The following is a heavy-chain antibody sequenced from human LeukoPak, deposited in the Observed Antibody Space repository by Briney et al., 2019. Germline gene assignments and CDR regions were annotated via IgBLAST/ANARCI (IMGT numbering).Heavy chain of an antibody. Sequence: GGSLRLSCAASGFTFSSYAMSWVRQAPGKGLEWVSAISGSGGSTYYADSVKGRFTISRDNPKNTLYLQMNSLRAEDTAVYYCAKDGSVLLWFGESDAFDIWGQGTMVTVSS. CDR3: AKDGSVLLWFGESDAFDI. D-gene: IGHD3-10*01. J-gene: IGHJ3*02. CDR1: GFTFSSYA. CDR2: ISGSGGST. V-gene: IGHV3-23*01.